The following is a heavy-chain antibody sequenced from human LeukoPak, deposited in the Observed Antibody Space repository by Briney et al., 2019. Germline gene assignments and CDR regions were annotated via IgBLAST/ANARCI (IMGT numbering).Heavy chain of an antibody. D-gene: IGHD2-21*02. V-gene: IGHV3-48*01. CDR1: GFTFSSYS. J-gene: IGHJ4*02. CDR3: ARGKAYCGGDCYPLYFDY. CDR2: ISSSSSTI. Sequence: GGSLRLSCAASGFTFSSYSMNWVRQAPGKGLEWVSYISSSSSTIYYADSVKGRFTISRDNAKNSLYLQMNSLRAEDTAVYYCARGKAYCGGDCYPLYFDYWGQGTLVTVSS.